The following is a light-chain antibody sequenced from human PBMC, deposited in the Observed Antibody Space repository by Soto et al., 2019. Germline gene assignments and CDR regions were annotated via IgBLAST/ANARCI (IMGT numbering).Light chain of an antibody. J-gene: IGLJ1*01. V-gene: IGLV2-14*01. Sequence: QSVLTQPASVSGSPGQSIAISCTGTSSDVGGYNYVSWYQQYPGKAPKLVIYHVSNRPSGVSNRFSGSKSGNSASLTISGLQAEDEADYYCCSNAGNLEVFGTGTKVTVL. CDR3: CSNAGNLEV. CDR2: HVS. CDR1: SSDVGGYNY.